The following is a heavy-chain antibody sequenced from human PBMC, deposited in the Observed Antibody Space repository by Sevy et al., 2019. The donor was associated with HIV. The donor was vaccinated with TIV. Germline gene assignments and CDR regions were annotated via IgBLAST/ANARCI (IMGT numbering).Heavy chain of an antibody. V-gene: IGHV4-34*01. CDR2: INHSGST. CDR1: GGSFSGYY. Sequence: SETLSLTCAVYGGSFSGYYWSWIRQPPGKGLEWIGEINHSGSTNYNPSLKSRVTISVDTSKNQFSLKLSSVTAADTAVYYCARHLPLAYYEILTPDSRPFDNWGQGTLVTVSS. J-gene: IGHJ4*02. CDR3: ARHLPLAYYEILTPDSRPFDN. D-gene: IGHD3-9*01.